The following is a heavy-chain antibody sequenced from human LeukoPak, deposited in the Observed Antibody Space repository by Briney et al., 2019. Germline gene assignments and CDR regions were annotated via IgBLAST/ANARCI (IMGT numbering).Heavy chain of an antibody. D-gene: IGHD3-22*01. CDR3: ARSWQGYYDSSGYYLLDY. Sequence: SETLSLTCAVYGGSFSGYYWSWIRQPPGKGLEWIGEINHSGSTNYNPSLKSRVTISVDTSKNQFSLQLSSMTAADTALYYCARSWQGYYDSSGYYLLDYWGQGTLVTVSS. J-gene: IGHJ4*02. CDR2: INHSGST. V-gene: IGHV4-34*01. CDR1: GGSFSGYY.